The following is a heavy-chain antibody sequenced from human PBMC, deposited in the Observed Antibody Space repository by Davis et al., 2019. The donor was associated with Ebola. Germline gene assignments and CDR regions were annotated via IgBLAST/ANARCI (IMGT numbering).Heavy chain of an antibody. V-gene: IGHV4-59*11. D-gene: IGHD6-13*01. CDR2: IYYSGSA. Sequence: SETLSLTCGVSGYSISSGHYWGWIRQPPGGGLEWIAYIYYSGSANYNPFLRSRVTTSIDTSKNLFSLNLTSMTAADTAVYYCARGRSSSRWAFDIWGQRTMVIVSS. CDR1: GYSISSGHY. J-gene: IGHJ3*02. CDR3: ARGRSSSRWAFDI.